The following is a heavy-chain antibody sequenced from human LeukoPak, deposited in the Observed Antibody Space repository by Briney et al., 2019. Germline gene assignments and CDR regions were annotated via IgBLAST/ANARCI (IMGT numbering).Heavy chain of an antibody. D-gene: IGHD2-2*01. V-gene: IGHV3-30*03. CDR3: ARDPRPSPTYYFDY. CDR1: GFTFSSYG. J-gene: IGHJ4*02. CDR2: ISYDGSNK. Sequence: PGRSLRLSCAASGFTFSSYGMHWVRQAPGKGLEWVAAISYDGSNKYYADSVKGRFTISRDNSKNTLYLQMNSLRSEDTAVYYCARDPRPSPTYYFDYWGQGTLVTVSS.